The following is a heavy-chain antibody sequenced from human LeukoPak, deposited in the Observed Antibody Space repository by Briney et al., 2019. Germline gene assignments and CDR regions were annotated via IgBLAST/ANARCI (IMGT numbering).Heavy chain of an antibody. CDR3: AKPRCSSTSCSLGYFDY. J-gene: IGHJ4*02. D-gene: IGHD2-2*01. V-gene: IGHV3-23*01. CDR1: GFTFSSYA. CDR2: ISGTGGSGST. Sequence: GASLRLSCAVSGFTFSSYAMSWVRQAPGKGLEWVSAISGTGGSGSTYYADSVKGRFTISRDNSKSTLYLQMNSLRAEDTAVYYCAKPRCSSTSCSLGYFDYWGQGALVTVSS.